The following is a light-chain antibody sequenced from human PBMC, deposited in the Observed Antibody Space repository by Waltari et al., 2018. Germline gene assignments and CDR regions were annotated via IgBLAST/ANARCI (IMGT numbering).Light chain of an antibody. Sequence: AIQMTQSPSSLSASVGDRVTITCRASQGIRNDLGWYQQRPGKAPMLHIYDASSLQTGVPSRFSGSGSGTGFTLTISSLQPEDFGTYYCLQDYSYPWTFGQGTKVEVK. CDR2: DAS. CDR3: LQDYSYPWT. V-gene: IGKV1-6*01. J-gene: IGKJ1*01. CDR1: QGIRND.